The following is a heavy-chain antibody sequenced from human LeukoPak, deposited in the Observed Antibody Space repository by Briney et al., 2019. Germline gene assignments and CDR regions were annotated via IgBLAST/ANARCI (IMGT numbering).Heavy chain of an antibody. J-gene: IGHJ5*02. V-gene: IGHV4-59*11. CDR1: GGSISSHY. Sequence: SETLSLTCTVSGGSISSHYWSWIRQPPGKGLEWIGYIYYSGSTNYNPSLKSRVTIPVDTSKNQFSLKLSSVTAADTAVYYCARLSIAARTNWFDPWGQGTLVTVSS. CDR2: IYYSGST. D-gene: IGHD6-6*01. CDR3: ARLSIAARTNWFDP.